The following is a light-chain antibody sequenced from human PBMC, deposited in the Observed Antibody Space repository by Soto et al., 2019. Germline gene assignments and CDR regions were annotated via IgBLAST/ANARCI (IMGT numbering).Light chain of an antibody. CDR1: NSDVGSYNY. CDR2: EVT. V-gene: IGLV2-14*01. CDR3: SSYTGSTTPVV. J-gene: IGLJ2*01. Sequence: QSALTQPASVSGSPGQSITIFCTGTNSDVGSYNYVSWYQHHPGKAPKLMIYEVTNRPSGVSNRFSGSKSGNTASLTISGLQAEDESDYYCSSYTGSTTPVVFGGGTKLTVL.